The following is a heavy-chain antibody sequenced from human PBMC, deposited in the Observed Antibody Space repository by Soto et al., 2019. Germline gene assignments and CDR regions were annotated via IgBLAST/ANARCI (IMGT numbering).Heavy chain of an antibody. CDR1: GFPFSTSA. Sequence: EVRLLESGGGLVQPGGSLRLSCAASGFPFSTSAMNWVRQSPGKGLEWISLISASSDVAYYAESVKGRFTSSRDNSKNVLYLEMKSLRVEDTAVYYCAKYSGSFPVFNGLSVWGQGITVIVSS. CDR3: AKYSGSFPVFNGLSV. V-gene: IGHV3-23*01. CDR2: ISASSDVA. D-gene: IGHD1-26*01. J-gene: IGHJ6*02.